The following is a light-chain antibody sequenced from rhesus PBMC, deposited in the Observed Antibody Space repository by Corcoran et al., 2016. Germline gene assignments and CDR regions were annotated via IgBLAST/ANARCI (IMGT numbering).Light chain of an antibody. CDR3: QQYNSFPYS. CDR1: QVISTY. Sequence: DIQMTQSPSSLSASVGDKFTITCRASQVISTYLAWYQQKTGKAPKLLLYYATALQTGVPSRFSGSGSGTDVTLSISSLQPEDFATYYCQQYNSFPYSFGQGTKVEIK. CDR2: YAT. V-gene: IGKV1-25*01. J-gene: IGKJ2*01.